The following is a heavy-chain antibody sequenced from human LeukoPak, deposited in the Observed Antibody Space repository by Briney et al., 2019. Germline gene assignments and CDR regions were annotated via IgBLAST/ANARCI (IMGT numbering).Heavy chain of an antibody. CDR2: IIPIFGTA. D-gene: IGHD2-15*01. CDR1: GGTFSSYA. J-gene: IGHJ6*03. Sequence: SVKVSCKASGGTFSSYAISWVRLAPGQGLEWMGGIIPIFGTANYAQKFQGRVTITADESTSTAYMELSSLRSEDTAVYYCARGRRYCSGGSCYDYYYMDVWGKGTTVTVSS. CDR3: ARGRRYCSGGSCYDYYYMDV. V-gene: IGHV1-69*13.